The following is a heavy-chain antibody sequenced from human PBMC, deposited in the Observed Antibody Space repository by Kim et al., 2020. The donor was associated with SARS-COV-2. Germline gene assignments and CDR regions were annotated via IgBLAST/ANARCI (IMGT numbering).Heavy chain of an antibody. V-gene: IGHV3-30*18. D-gene: IGHD6-13*01. Sequence: GGSLRLSCAASGFTFSTYGMHWVRQAPGKGLEWVTIISYDGSNKYYADSVQGRFTISRDNSKNTLYLQMNSLRAEDTAVYYCAKDGGYSSSSTGFDYWGQGTLVTVSS. J-gene: IGHJ4*02. CDR2: ISYDGSNK. CDR3: AKDGGYSSSSTGFDY. CDR1: GFTFSTYG.